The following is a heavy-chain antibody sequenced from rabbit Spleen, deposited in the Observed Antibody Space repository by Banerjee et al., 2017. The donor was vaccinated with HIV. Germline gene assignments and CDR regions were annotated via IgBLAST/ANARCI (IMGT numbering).Heavy chain of an antibody. J-gene: IGHJ4*01. CDR2: IYAGSGGFT. Sequence: QSLEESGGDLVQPEGSLTLTCTASGFSFSSSYYMCWVRQAPGKGLEWIGCIYAGSGGFTYYATWATGRFTFSKTSSTTVTLQMTSLTAADTATYFCAREVAAKFNLWGPGTLVTVS. CDR3: AREVAAKFNL. V-gene: IGHV1S40*01. D-gene: IGHD4-1*01. CDR1: GFSFSSSYY.